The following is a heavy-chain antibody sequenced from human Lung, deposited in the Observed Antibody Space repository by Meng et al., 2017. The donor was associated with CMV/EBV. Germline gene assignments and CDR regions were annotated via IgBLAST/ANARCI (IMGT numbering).Heavy chain of an antibody. Sequence: QTQLGLCGGGPRKRGATVNVAWKASGYTFSNHGITWVRQASGQELESMAWTNAYKGDPNYAQTLQSRVTMTTDTSTSTAYVGLRSLRSDDTAVYYCAVVEVGITSGDYWGQGTLVTVSS. D-gene: IGHD1-26*01. CDR1: GYTFSNHG. J-gene: IGHJ4*02. CDR3: AVVEVGITSGDY. V-gene: IGHV1-18*01. CDR2: TNAYKGDP.